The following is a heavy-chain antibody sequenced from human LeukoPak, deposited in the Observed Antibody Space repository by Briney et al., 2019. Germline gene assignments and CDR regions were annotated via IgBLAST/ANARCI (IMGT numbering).Heavy chain of an antibody. CDR1: GFTFSGYS. CDR3: ARGGVGMDV. Sequence: GGSLRLSCAASGFTFSGYSMNWVRQAPGKGLEWVSYISSSSRIIYYTDSVKGRFTISRDNAENSLYLQMNSLRAEDTAVYYCARGGVGMDVWGQGITVTVSS. J-gene: IGHJ6*02. CDR2: ISSSSRII. V-gene: IGHV3-48*01.